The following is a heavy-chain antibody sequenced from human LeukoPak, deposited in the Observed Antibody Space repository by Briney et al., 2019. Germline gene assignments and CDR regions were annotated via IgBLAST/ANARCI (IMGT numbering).Heavy chain of an antibody. V-gene: IGHV3-23*01. Sequence: GRSLRLSCAASGLTFSSYAMSWVRQAPGKGLEWVSAISGSGGSTYYADSVKGRFTISRDNSKNTLYLQMNSLRAEDTAVYYCAKGPYSSGWLIDYWGQGTLVTVSS. CDR1: GLTFSSYA. J-gene: IGHJ4*02. CDR2: ISGSGGST. CDR3: AKGPYSSGWLIDY. D-gene: IGHD6-19*01.